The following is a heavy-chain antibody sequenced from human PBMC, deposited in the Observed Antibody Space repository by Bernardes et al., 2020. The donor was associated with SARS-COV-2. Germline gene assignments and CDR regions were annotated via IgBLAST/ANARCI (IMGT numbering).Heavy chain of an antibody. J-gene: IGHJ4*02. CDR1: GGSISSGGYY. D-gene: IGHD3-16*02. V-gene: IGHV4-31*03. Sequence: TLSLTCTVSGGSISSGGYYWSWIRQHPGKGLEWIGYIYYSGSTYYNPSLKSRVTISVDTSKNQFSLKLSSVTAADTAVYYCARVVKGGVIVYYFDYWGQGTLVTVSS. CDR3: ARVVKGGVIVYYFDY. CDR2: IYYSGST.